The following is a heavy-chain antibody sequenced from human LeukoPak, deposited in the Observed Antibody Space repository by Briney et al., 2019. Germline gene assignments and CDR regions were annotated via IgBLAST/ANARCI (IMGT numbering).Heavy chain of an antibody. CDR3: ARVPGGSYGPDFDY. CDR2: IKSKTDGGTT. Sequence: TGGSLRLSCAASGFTFSNAWMSWVRQAPGKGLEWVGRIKSKTDGGTTDYAAPVKGRFTISRDDSKNTLYLQMNSLKTEDTAVYYCARVPGGSYGPDFDYWGQGTLVTVSS. CDR1: GFTFSNAW. D-gene: IGHD5-18*01. J-gene: IGHJ4*02. V-gene: IGHV3-15*01.